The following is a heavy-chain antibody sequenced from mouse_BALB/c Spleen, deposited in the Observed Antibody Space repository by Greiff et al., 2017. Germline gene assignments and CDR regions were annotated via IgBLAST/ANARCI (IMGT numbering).Heavy chain of an antibody. CDR3: VRSYYANAMDY. J-gene: IGHJ4*01. CDR2: IWTGGGT. CDR1: GFSLTSYD. Sequence: VQLQESGPGLVAPSQSLSITCSVSGFSLTSYDISWIRQPPGKGLEWLGVIWTGGGTNYNSAFMSRLSISKDNSKSQVFLKMNSLQTDDTAIYYCVRSYYANAMDYWGQGTSVTVSS. D-gene: IGHD2-10*01. V-gene: IGHV2-9-2*01.